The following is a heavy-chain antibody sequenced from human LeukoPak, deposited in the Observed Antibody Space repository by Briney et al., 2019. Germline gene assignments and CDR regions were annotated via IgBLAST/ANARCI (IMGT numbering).Heavy chain of an antibody. V-gene: IGHV3-74*03. CDR3: AKVSRDSSQFFHGLRGSYFDY. Sequence: GGSLRLSCAASGFTFSSYWMHWVRQTPGKGLVWVSRINSDGSITTYADSVKGRFTISRDNSKNTLYLQMNSLRAEDTAVYYCAKVSRDSSQFFHGLRGSYFDYWGQGTLVTVSS. D-gene: IGHD3-22*01. CDR2: INSDGSIT. J-gene: IGHJ4*02. CDR1: GFTFSSYW.